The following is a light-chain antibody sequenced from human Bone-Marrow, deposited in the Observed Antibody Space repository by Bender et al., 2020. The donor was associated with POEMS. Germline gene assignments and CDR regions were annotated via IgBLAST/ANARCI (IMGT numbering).Light chain of an antibody. J-gene: IGLJ2*01. CDR1: ALSRHF. CDR3: QSADSSGPYTR. V-gene: IGLV3-25*03. CDR2: KDT. Sequence: SYELTQPPSVSVSPGQTARITCSGDALSRHFVYWYRQKPGQAPILVIYKDTERPSGIPERFSASGSGTTVTLTISGVQAEDEGDYYCQSADSSGPYTRFGGGTKLTVL.